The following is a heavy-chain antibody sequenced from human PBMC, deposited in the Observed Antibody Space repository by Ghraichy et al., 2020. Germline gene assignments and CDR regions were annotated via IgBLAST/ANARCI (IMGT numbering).Heavy chain of an antibody. D-gene: IGHD3-16*01. CDR3: ARGWGMDV. CDR1: GDSVTSNSAA. V-gene: IGHV6-1*01. Sequence: SQTLSLTCAISGDSVTSNSAAWNWIRQSPSRGLEWLGRTYYRSKWYSDYAVAVISRIAINADSSKNQFSLQLNSVTPEDTAVYYCARGWGMDVWGKGTTVTVSS. J-gene: IGHJ6*03. CDR2: TYYRSKWYS.